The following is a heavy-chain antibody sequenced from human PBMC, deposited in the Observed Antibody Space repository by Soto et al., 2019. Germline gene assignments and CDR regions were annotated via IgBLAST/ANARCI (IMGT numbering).Heavy chain of an antibody. CDR1: GFTFSHYG. Sequence: QVQLVESGGGVVQPGRSLRLSCAASGFTFSHYGIHWVRQAPGKGLEWFAGISYDGSNKHYADSVKGRFTVSRDNSKNTLYLQMNSLRAEDTAVYFCARYSGKYQGPIDYWGQGTLVTVSS. J-gene: IGHJ4*02. D-gene: IGHD1-26*01. V-gene: IGHV3-30*03. CDR3: ARYSGKYQGPIDY. CDR2: ISYDGSNK.